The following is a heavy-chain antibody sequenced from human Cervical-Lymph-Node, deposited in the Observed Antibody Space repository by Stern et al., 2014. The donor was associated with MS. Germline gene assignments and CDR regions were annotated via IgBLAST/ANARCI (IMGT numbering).Heavy chain of an antibody. CDR1: GFAFGGYS. CDR3: ARVVFGLDV. CDR2: ISSSGRTI. J-gene: IGHJ6*02. Sequence: EVQLVESGGGLVQPGGTLKLSCAASGFAFGGYSMNWVRHAQGTGLEWVAHISSSGRTIYIADSVKGRFTVSRDNSNNSLFLQINSLRDEDTAVYYCARVVFGLDVWGPGTTVIVSS. D-gene: IGHD2-8*02. V-gene: IGHV3-48*02.